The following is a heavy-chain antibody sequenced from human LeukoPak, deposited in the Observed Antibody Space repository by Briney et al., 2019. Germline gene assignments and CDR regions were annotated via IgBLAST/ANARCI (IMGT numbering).Heavy chain of an antibody. Sequence: GGSLRLSCAASGFPFSSYAMHWVRQAPGKGLEWVAVISYDGSNKYYADSVKGRLTISRDNSKNTLYLQMNSLRAEDTAVYYCARDGYNHFDYWGQGTLVTVSS. CDR2: ISYDGSNK. J-gene: IGHJ4*02. D-gene: IGHD5-24*01. CDR3: ARDGYNHFDY. CDR1: GFPFSSYA. V-gene: IGHV3-30*04.